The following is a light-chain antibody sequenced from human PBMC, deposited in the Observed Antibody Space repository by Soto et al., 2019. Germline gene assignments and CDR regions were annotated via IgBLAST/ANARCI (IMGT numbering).Light chain of an antibody. Sequence: DIQMTQSPSTLSASVGDTVTVTCRASQSISSWLAWYQQKPGKAPKLLIYDASSLESGVPSRFSGSGSGTEFTLTISSLQPDDFATYYCQQYNSYSPLTFSGGTKVDI. V-gene: IGKV1-5*01. CDR2: DAS. J-gene: IGKJ4*01. CDR3: QQYNSYSPLT. CDR1: QSISSW.